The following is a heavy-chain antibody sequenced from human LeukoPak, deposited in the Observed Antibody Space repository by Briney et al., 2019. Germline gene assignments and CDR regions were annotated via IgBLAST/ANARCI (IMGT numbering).Heavy chain of an antibody. CDR1: GFTFSSYT. CDR3: ARNPSTVVRGADY. D-gene: IGHD3-10*01. CDR2: ISSSSSYI. Sequence: PGGSLRLSCAASGFTFSSYTMNWVRQAPGKGLEWVSSISSSSSYIYYADSVKGRFTISRDNAKNSLYLQMNGLRAEDTAVYYCARNPSTVVRGADYWAQGTLVTVSS. J-gene: IGHJ4*02. V-gene: IGHV3-21*01.